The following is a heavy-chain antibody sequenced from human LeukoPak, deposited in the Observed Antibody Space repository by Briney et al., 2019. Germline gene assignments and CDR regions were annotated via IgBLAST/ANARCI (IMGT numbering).Heavy chain of an antibody. Sequence: SETLSLTCAVFGGSISSSNWWSWVRQPPGKGLEWIGEIYHSGSTNYNPSLKSRVTISVDKSKNQFSLKLSSVTAADTAVYYCARVVVAATAGPRNWFDPWGQGTLVTVST. D-gene: IGHD2-15*01. CDR2: IYHSGST. CDR1: GGSISSSNW. V-gene: IGHV4-4*02. J-gene: IGHJ5*02. CDR3: ARVVVAATAGPRNWFDP.